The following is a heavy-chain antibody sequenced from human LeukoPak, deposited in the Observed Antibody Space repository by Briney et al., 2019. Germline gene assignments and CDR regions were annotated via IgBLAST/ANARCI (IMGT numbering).Heavy chain of an antibody. V-gene: IGHV3-23*01. CDR3: AKSIGSGSYYSSEFDP. Sequence: GGSLRLSCAASGFTFSSYAMSWVRQAPGKGLEWVSAISGSGGSTYYADSVKGRFTISRDNSKNTLYLQMNSLRAEDTAVYYCAKSIGSGSYYSSEFDPWGQGTLVTVSS. CDR1: GFTFSSYA. J-gene: IGHJ5*02. D-gene: IGHD1-26*01. CDR2: ISGSGGST.